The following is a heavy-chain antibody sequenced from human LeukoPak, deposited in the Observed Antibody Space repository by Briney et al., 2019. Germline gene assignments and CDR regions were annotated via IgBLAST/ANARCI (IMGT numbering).Heavy chain of an antibody. CDR2: TQPDGGAQ. J-gene: IGHJ4*02. CDR1: GFSFSTYW. D-gene: IGHD3-3*01. CDR3: ARDPGDYDFWSGYYDY. Sequence: GGSLRLSCAASGFSFSTYWMSWVRQAPGKGLEWVASTQPDGGAQYYVDSVRGRFTISRDNAKNSLYLQMNSLRAEDTAVYYCARDPGDYDFWSGYYDYWGQGTLVTVSS. V-gene: IGHV3-7*01.